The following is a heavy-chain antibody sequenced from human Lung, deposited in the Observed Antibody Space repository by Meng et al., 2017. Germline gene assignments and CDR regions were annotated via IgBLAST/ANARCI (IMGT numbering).Heavy chain of an antibody. CDR1: GGSIPSSTW. CDR3: ARFDISSSGRGDY. J-gene: IGHJ4*02. V-gene: IGHV4-4*02. D-gene: IGHD1-26*01. CDR2: IFHSGST. Sequence: VQLQESGPGLVKPSRTLSLTCAGSGGSIPSSTWWSWVRQTPGKGLEWFGEIFHSGSTNYNPPLESRVTISVDKSKNQFSLKVYSVTAADTATYYCARFDISSSGRGDYWGQGILVTVSS.